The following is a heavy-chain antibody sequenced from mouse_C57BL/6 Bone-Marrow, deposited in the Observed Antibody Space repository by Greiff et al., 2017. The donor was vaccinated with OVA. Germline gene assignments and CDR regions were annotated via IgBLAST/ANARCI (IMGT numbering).Heavy chain of an antibody. J-gene: IGHJ2*01. D-gene: IGHD2-5*01. CDR1: GYTFTSYW. V-gene: IGHV1-64*01. Sequence: QVQLQQPGAELVKPGASVKLSCKASGYTFTSYWMHWVKQRPGQGLEWIGMINPNSGSTNYNEKFKSKATLTVDKSSSTAYMQLSSLTSEDSAVYYCARLEYYSNYGFDYWGQGTTLTVAS. CDR2: INPNSGST. CDR3: ARLEYYSNYGFDY.